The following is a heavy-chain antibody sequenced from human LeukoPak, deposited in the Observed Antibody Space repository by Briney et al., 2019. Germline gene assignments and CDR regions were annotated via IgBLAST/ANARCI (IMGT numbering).Heavy chain of an antibody. CDR3: ARGVDPTLDPQYYYDSSGYYFFWFDL. Sequence: SETLSLTCTVSGYSISSGYYWGWIRQPPGKGLEWIGSIYHSGSTYYNPSLKSRVTISVDTSKNQFSLKLSSVTAADTAVYYPARGVDPTLDPQYYYDSSGYYFFWFDLWGQGTLVTVSS. J-gene: IGHJ5*02. CDR2: IYHSGST. CDR1: GYSISSGYY. V-gene: IGHV4-38-2*02. D-gene: IGHD3-22*01.